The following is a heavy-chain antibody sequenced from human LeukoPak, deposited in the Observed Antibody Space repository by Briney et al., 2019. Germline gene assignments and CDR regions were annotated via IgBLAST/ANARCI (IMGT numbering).Heavy chain of an antibody. D-gene: IGHD6-19*01. CDR2: IFYSGST. J-gene: IGHJ4*02. CDR3: ARYSSGYYGVDY. V-gene: IGHV4-59*01. CDR1: GVSIDNYY. Sequence: PSETLSLTCTVSGVSIDNYYWSWLRQPPGKGLEWIGYIFYSGSTDYTPSLKSRVTISVDTSKNQFSLKLSSVTAADTAVYYCARYSSGYYGVDYWGQGTLVIVSS.